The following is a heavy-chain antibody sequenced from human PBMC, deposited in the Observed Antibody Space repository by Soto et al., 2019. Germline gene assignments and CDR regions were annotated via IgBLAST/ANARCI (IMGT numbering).Heavy chain of an antibody. CDR2: IGAFNGNT. V-gene: IGHV1-18*04. Sequence: QVQLVQSGAEVKKPGASVKVSCKASGYTFSSYGITWLRQAPGQGLEWMGWIGAFNGNTNYAQNPQGRVTTTTDTSTTTASMELRSLNSDDTAVYYGARDRVKYSISSGLDVWGQGTTVTVSS. CDR1: GYTFSSYG. D-gene: IGHD6-6*01. CDR3: ARDRVKYSISSGLDV. J-gene: IGHJ6*02.